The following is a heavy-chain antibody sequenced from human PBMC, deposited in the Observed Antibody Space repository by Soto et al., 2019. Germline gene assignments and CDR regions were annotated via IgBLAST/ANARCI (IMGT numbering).Heavy chain of an antibody. CDR2: ISSSGSTI. D-gene: IGHD2-15*01. J-gene: IGHJ4*02. CDR1: GFTFSDYY. Sequence: GGSLRLSCAASGFTFSDYYMSWIRQAPGKGLEWVSYISSSGSTIYYADSVKGRFTISRDNAKNSLYLQMNSLRDEDTAVYYCARDLTYCSGGSCYGYDYWGQGTLVTVSS. CDR3: ARDLTYCSGGSCYGYDY. V-gene: IGHV3-11*04.